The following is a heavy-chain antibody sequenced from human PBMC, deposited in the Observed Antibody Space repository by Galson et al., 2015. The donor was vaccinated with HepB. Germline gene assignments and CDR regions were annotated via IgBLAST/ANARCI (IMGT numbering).Heavy chain of an antibody. CDR2: ISYDGSNK. J-gene: IGHJ1*01. Sequence: SLRLSCAASGFTFSSYAMHWVRQAPGKGLEWVAVISYDGSNKYYADSVKGRFTISRDNSKNTLYLQMNSLRAEDTAVYYCARGRQWLVLGYFQHWGQGTLVTVSS. D-gene: IGHD6-19*01. V-gene: IGHV3-30*04. CDR1: GFTFSSYA. CDR3: ARGRQWLVLGYFQH.